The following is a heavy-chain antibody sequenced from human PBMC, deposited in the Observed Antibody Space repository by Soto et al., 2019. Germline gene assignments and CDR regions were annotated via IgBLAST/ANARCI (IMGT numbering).Heavy chain of an antibody. J-gene: IGHJ6*02. D-gene: IGHD6-13*01. Sequence: EVQLVESGGGLIQPGGSLRLSCAASGFTVSSNYMSWVRQAPGKGLEWVSVIYSGGSTYYADYVKGRFTISRDNSKNTLYLQMNSLRAEDTPVYYCARDSSKGSSWYPHYGMDVWGQGTTVTVSS. CDR1: GFTVSSNY. CDR3: ARDSSKGSSWYPHYGMDV. CDR2: IYSGGST. V-gene: IGHV3-53*01.